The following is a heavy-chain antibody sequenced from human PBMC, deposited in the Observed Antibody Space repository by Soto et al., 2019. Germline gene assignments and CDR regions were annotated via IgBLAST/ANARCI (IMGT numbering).Heavy chain of an antibody. CDR2: ISWNSGSI. V-gene: IGHV3-9*01. Sequence: GGSLRLSCVASGFTFSDYYMSWIRQAPGRGLEWVSGISWNSGSIGYADSVKGRFTISRDNAKNSLYLQMNSLRAEDTALYYCAKDGGSGWYLYYFDYWGQGT. J-gene: IGHJ4*02. CDR1: GFTFSDYY. CDR3: AKDGGSGWYLYYFDY. D-gene: IGHD6-19*01.